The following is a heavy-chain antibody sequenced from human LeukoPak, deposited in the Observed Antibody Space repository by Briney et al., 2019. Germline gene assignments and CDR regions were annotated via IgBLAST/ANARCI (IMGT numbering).Heavy chain of an antibody. CDR3: AKDLNMITFGGVIVPGFDY. Sequence: PGGTLRLSCAASGFTFSSYAMSWVRQAPGKGLECVSAISGRGGSTYYADSVKGRFTISRDNSKNTLYLQMNSLRAEDTAVYYCAKDLNMITFGGVIVPGFDYWGQGTLVTVSS. V-gene: IGHV3-23*01. J-gene: IGHJ4*02. CDR2: ISGRGGST. D-gene: IGHD3-16*02. CDR1: GFTFSSYA.